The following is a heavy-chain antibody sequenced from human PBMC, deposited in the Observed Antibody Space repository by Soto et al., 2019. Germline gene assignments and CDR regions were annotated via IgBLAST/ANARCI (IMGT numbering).Heavy chain of an antibody. Sequence: SETLSLTCTVSGGSISSSSYYWGWIRQPPGKGLEWIGSIYYSGSTYYNPSLKSRVTISVDTSKNQFSLKLSSVTAADTAVYYCARHGSVVVAATLPYYFDYWGQGTLVTVSS. CDR2: IYYSGST. CDR1: GGSISSSSYY. D-gene: IGHD2-15*01. J-gene: IGHJ4*02. CDR3: ARHGSVVVAATLPYYFDY. V-gene: IGHV4-39*01.